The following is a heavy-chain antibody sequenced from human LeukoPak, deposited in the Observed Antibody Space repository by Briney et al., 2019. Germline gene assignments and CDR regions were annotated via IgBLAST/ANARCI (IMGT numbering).Heavy chain of an antibody. CDR2: ISSTAYTI. CDR1: GFTFSDSY. J-gene: IGHJ1*01. CDR3: ARVDYDRSGEDANAEYFQH. V-gene: IGHV3-11*04. Sequence: GGSLRLSCAASGFTFSDSYMTWIRQAPGKGLEWVSYISSTAYTIFYADSVKGRFSISRDNAKNSLYLQMNSLRAEDTAIYYCARVDYDRSGEDANAEYFQHWGQGTLVTVSS. D-gene: IGHD3-22*01.